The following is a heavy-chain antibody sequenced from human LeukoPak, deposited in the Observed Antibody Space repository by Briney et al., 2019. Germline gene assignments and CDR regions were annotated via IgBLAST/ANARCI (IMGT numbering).Heavy chain of an antibody. CDR3: ARETMVRGTAFDI. CDR2: IKQDGSEK. D-gene: IGHD3-10*01. Sequence: GGSLRLSCAASGFTLSSYWMSWVRQAPGKGLEWVANIKQDGSEKYFVDSAKGRFTISRDNAKNSLYLQMNSLRAEDTAVYYCARETMVRGTAFDIWGQGTMVTVSS. V-gene: IGHV3-7*01. J-gene: IGHJ3*02. CDR1: GFTLSSYW.